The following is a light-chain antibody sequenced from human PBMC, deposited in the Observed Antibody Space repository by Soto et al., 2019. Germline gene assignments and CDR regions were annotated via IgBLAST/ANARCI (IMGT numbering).Light chain of an antibody. J-gene: IGKJ1*01. CDR1: QSVSNNY. Sequence: EIVLTQSPGTLSLSPGERATLSCRASQSVSNNYLAWYQQKPGQAPRLLIYGASNRATGIPDRFSGSGSVTDFALTISRLAPEDLAVYYCQQYGSSGTFGQGTKGEIK. CDR2: GAS. CDR3: QQYGSSGT. V-gene: IGKV3-20*01.